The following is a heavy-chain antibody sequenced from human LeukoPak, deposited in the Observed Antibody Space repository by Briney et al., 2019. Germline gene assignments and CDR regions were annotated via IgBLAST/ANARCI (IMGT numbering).Heavy chain of an antibody. D-gene: IGHD3-10*01. CDR2: ISYDGSNK. CDR3: AKDRGFGELSFYTYGMGV. CDR1: GFTFSGYG. Sequence: PGGSLRLSCAASGFTFSGYGMHWVRQAPGKGLEWVAVISYDGSNKYFADSVKGRFTISRDNSKNTLYLQMNSLRAEDTALYYCAKDRGFGELSFYTYGMGVWGPGTTVTVSS. J-gene: IGHJ6*02. V-gene: IGHV3-30*18.